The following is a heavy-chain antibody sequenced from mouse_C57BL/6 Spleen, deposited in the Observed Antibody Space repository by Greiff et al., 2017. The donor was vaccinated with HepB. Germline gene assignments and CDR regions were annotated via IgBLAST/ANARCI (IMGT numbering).Heavy chain of an antibody. CDR3: TTGYSKGAMDY. D-gene: IGHD2-5*01. Sequence: EVKLQESGAELVRPGASVKLSCTASGFNIKDDYMHWVKQRPEQGLEWIGWIDPENGDTEYASKFQGKATITADTSSNTAYLQLSSLTSEDTAVYYCTTGYSKGAMDYWGQGTSVTVSS. CDR1: GFNIKDDY. J-gene: IGHJ4*01. CDR2: IDPENGDT. V-gene: IGHV14-4*01.